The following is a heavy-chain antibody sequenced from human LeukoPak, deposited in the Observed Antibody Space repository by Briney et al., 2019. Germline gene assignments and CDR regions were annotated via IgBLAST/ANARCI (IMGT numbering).Heavy chain of an antibody. CDR3: ARHPSPQLHHFDY. Sequence: GASVEVSCKASGYTFTNYYIHWVRQAPGQGLEWMGIINPTGDSTSYAQKFQARVTMTRDTSTNTVYMELSSLRSEDTAVYYCARHPSPQLHHFDYWGQGTLVTVSS. D-gene: IGHD2-2*01. CDR2: INPTGDST. J-gene: IGHJ4*02. CDR1: GYTFTNYY. V-gene: IGHV1-46*01.